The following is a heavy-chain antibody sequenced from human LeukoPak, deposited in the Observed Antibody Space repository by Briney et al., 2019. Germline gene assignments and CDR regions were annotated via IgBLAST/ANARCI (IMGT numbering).Heavy chain of an antibody. CDR3: AICDGSGSYWNYYYYGMDV. CDR1: GYTFTSYG. D-gene: IGHD3-10*01. CDR2: ISAYNGNT. V-gene: IGHV1-18*01. Sequence: ASVKVSCKASGYTFTSYGISWVRQAPGQGLEWMGWISAYNGNTNYAQKLQGRVTTTTDTSTSTAYTELRSLRSDDTAVYYCAICDGSGSYWNYYYYGMDVWGQGTTVTVSS. J-gene: IGHJ6*02.